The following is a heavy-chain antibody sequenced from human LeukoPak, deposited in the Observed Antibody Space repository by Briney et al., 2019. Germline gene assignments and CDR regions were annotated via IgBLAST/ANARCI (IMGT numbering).Heavy chain of an antibody. CDR3: ARDEGDYFFDY. V-gene: IGHV1-18*01. CDR2: ISPYNGST. Sequence: ASVKVSCKASGYTFTSYGISWVRQAPGQGLEWLAWISPYNGSTKYAQKFQGRVTMTTDTSTSTAYMELRSLTSDDTAVYYCARDEGDYFFDYWGQGTLVTVSS. J-gene: IGHJ4*02. CDR1: GYTFTSYG. D-gene: IGHD3-16*01.